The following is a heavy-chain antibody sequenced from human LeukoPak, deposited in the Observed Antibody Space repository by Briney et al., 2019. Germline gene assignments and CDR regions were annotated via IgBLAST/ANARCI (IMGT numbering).Heavy chain of an antibody. Sequence: PGGSLRLSCAASGFTFSNYWMAWVRQAPGRGLEWVANIRQDGSEKYYVDSVKGRFTISRDNAKNSLYLQMNSLRVEDTAVYYCAREIYSHGTKSSFDYWGQGTLVTVSS. V-gene: IGHV3-7*03. CDR1: GFTFSNYW. CDR3: AREIYSHGTKSSFDY. D-gene: IGHD5-18*01. CDR2: IRQDGSEK. J-gene: IGHJ4*02.